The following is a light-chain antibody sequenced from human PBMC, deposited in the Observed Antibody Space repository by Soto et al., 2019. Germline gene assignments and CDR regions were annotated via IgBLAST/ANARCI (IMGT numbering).Light chain of an antibody. J-gene: IGKJ1*01. CDR3: QQYGISPT. V-gene: IGKV3-20*01. CDR2: DVS. CDR1: HSVSSNY. Sequence: ENVLTQSPGTLSLSPGERATLSCRSSHSVSSNYLAWYQQKPGQAPRLLIYDVSSRATGIPDRFSGSGSGTDFTLIISRLEPVDFAVYYCQQYGISPTFGQGTKVEIK.